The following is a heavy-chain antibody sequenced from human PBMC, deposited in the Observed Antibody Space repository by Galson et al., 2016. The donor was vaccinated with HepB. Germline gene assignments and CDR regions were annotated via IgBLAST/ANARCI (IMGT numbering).Heavy chain of an antibody. CDR1: GFAFTTYW. J-gene: IGHJ6*02. V-gene: IGHV3-7*01. CDR3: ARGIDSKREVAGKVYYYYGLDV. CDR2: IIQAGHHK. Sequence: SLRLSCAASGFAFTTYWMNWVRQAPGKGLEWVAKIIQAGHHKKHVEAVKRRLTIARDNANNSVFLQMDSLRVGDTAVYYCARGIDSKREVAGKVYYYYGLDVWGQGTTVTVSS. D-gene: IGHD6-19*01.